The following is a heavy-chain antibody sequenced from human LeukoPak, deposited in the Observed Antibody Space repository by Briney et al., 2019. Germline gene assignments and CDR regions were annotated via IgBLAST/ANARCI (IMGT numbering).Heavy chain of an antibody. V-gene: IGHV4-31*03. CDR1: GGSISSGGYY. J-gene: IGHJ4*02. Sequence: SETLSLTCTVSGGSISSGGYYWSRIRQHPGKGLEWIGYIYYSGSAYYNPSLKSRVTISIDTSKNQFSLRLSSVTAADTALYYCARRPGDTSGYYFDYWGQGTLVTVSS. CDR3: ARRPGDTSGYYFDY. D-gene: IGHD3-22*01. CDR2: IYYSGSA.